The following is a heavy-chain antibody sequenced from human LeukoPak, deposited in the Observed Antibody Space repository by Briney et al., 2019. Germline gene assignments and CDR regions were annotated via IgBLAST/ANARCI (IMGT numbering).Heavy chain of an antibody. CDR2: VSGSGRIT. CDR1: GFTFKNFG. J-gene: IGHJ4*02. D-gene: IGHD2-8*02. V-gene: IGHV3-23*01. Sequence: GGSLRLSCEGSGFTFKNFGMRWIRQAPGKGLEWVSEVSGSGRITDYADSVKGRFAISRDNSKNALYPQMNNLGVEDKAIYYCAKRRPTGNYFDYWGQGTLVTVSA. CDR3: AKRRPTGNYFDY.